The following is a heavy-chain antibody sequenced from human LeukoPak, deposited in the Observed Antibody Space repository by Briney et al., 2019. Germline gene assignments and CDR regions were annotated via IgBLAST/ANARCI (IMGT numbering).Heavy chain of an antibody. J-gene: IGHJ4*02. CDR1: GYTFTGYY. D-gene: IGHD3-22*01. CDR2: INPNSGGT. CDR3: ARRSNYYDSSRTFDY. V-gene: IGHV1-2*06. Sequence: ASVKVSCKASGYTFTGYYMHWVRQAPGQGLEWMGRINPNSGGTNYAQKFQGRVTMTRDTSISTAYMELSRLRSDDTAVYYCARRSNYYDSSRTFDYWGQGTLVTVSS.